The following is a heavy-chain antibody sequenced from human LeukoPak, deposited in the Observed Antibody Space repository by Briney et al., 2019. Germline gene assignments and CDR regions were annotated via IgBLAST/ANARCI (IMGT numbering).Heavy chain of an antibody. CDR2: IDWDDDK. Sequence: ESGPALVKPTQTLTLTCTFSGFSLSTSGMRVSWIRQPPGKALEWLARIDWDDDKLYSTSLKTRLTISKDTSKNQVVLTMTNMDPVDTATYYCARIQSGSSTTDYWGQGTLVTVSS. J-gene: IGHJ4*02. CDR1: GFSLSTSGMR. V-gene: IGHV2-70*04. D-gene: IGHD1-26*01. CDR3: ARIQSGSSTTDY.